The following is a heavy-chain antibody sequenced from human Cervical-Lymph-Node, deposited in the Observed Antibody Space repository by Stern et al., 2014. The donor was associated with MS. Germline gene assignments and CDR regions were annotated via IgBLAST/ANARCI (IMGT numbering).Heavy chain of an antibody. J-gene: IGHJ4*02. CDR1: GFTFSSYG. CDR3: ARGDSSSPLEY. CDR2: IWHDGRNK. V-gene: IGHV3-33*01. Sequence: VQLEESGGGVVQPGRSLRLSCAAAGFTFSSYGMHWVRQTPGKGLEWVAVIWHDGRNKDYEDSVQGRFTISSDNYQKSLYLQMNSLRSEDTAVYYCARGDSSSPLEYWCQGTLVTVSS. D-gene: IGHD6-6*01.